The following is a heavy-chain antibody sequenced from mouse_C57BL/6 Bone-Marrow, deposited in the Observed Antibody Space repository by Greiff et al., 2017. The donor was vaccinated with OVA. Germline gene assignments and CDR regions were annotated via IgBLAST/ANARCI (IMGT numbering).Heavy chain of an antibody. V-gene: IGHV3-6*01. D-gene: IGHD1-1*01. CDR3: ARNYGRGYYYAMDY. Sequence: DVKLQESGPGLVKPSQSLSLTCSVTGYSITSGYYWNWIRQFPGNKLEWMGYISYDGSNNYNPSLKNRISITRDTSKNQFFLKLNSVTTEDTATYYCARNYGRGYYYAMDYWGQGTSVTVSS. CDR1: GYSITSGYY. J-gene: IGHJ4*01. CDR2: ISYDGSN.